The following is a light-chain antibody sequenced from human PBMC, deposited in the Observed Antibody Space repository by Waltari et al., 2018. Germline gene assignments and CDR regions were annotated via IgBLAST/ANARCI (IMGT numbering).Light chain of an antibody. CDR1: QSIISY. CDR2: AAS. Sequence: DIQMNQSPSSLSASVGDRVTITCRASQSIISYLNWYQQKPGKAPKLLIYAASSLESGVPSRLSGSGSGTDFSLTISSLQPEDFATYYCQQSYSTLPTFGPGTKVDIK. V-gene: IGKV1-39*01. CDR3: QQSYSTLPT. J-gene: IGKJ3*01.